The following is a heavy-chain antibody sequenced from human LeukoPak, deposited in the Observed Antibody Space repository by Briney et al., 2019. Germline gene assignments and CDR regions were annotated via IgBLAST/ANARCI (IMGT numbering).Heavy chain of an antibody. Sequence: GGSLRLSCAASGFTFTSYAMHWVRQAPGQRLEWMGWINAGNGNTKYSQKFQGRVTITRDTSASTAYMELSSLRSEDTAMYYCIASSLWSGDLMDLGDFYYTDVWGKGTTVTVSS. CDR3: IASSLWSGDLMDLGDFYYTDV. CDR1: GFTFTSYA. J-gene: IGHJ6*03. CDR2: INAGNGNT. V-gene: IGHV1-3*01. D-gene: IGHD3-10*01.